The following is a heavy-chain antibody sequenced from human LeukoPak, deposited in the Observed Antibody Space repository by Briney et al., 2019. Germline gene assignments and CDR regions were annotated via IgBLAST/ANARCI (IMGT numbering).Heavy chain of an antibody. CDR1: GYSISSGYY. V-gene: IGHV4-38-2*02. CDR2: IYHSGST. J-gene: IGHJ4*02. D-gene: IGHD1-26*01. CDR3: ARGTVGATGYFDY. Sequence: PSETLSLTCTVSGYSISSGYYWDWIRQPPGKGLEWIGSIYHSGSTFYNPSLKSRVTISVDTSKNQFSLKLSSVTAADTAVYYCARGTVGATGYFDYWGQGTLVTVSS.